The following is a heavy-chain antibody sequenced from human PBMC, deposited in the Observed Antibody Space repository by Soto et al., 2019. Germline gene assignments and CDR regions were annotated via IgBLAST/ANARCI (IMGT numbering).Heavy chain of an antibody. CDR3: ARDYYGAGSRGYYGMDV. CDR1: GGSISSGDYY. V-gene: IGHV4-30-4*01. J-gene: IGHJ6*02. Sequence: PSETLSLTCTVSGGSISSGDYYGSWIRQPPGKGLEWIGYIYYSGSTYYNPSLKSRVTISVDTSKNQFSLKLSSVTAADTAVYYCARDYYGAGSRGYYGMDVWGQGTTVTVSS. CDR2: IYYSGST. D-gene: IGHD3-10*01.